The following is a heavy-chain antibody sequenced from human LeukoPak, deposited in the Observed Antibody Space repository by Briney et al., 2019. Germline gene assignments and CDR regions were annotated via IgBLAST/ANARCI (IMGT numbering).Heavy chain of an antibody. CDR2: INHSGST. CDR1: GGSFSGYY. V-gene: IGHV4-34*01. Sequence: SETLSLTCAVYGGSFSGYYWSWIRQPPGKGLEWIGEINHSGSTNYNPSLKSRVTISVDTSKNRFSLKLSSVTAADTAVYYCARRPYYGSGSYYNVWWFDPWGQGTLVTVSS. D-gene: IGHD3-10*01. CDR3: ARRPYYGSGSYYNVWWFDP. J-gene: IGHJ5*02.